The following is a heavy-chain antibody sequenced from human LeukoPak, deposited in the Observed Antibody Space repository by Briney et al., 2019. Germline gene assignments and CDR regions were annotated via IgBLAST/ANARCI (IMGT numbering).Heavy chain of an antibody. CDR1: GYTFTSYG. CDR2: ISAYNGNT. D-gene: IGHD3-10*01. J-gene: IGHJ5*02. V-gene: IGHV1-18*01. CDR3: ARQVVTMVRGVIRWFDP. Sequence: ASVKVSCKASGYTFTSYGISWVRQAPGQGLEWMGWISAYNGNTNYAQKLQGRVTMTTDTSTSTAYMELRSLRSDDTAVYYCARQVVTMVRGVIRWFDPWGQGTLVTVSS.